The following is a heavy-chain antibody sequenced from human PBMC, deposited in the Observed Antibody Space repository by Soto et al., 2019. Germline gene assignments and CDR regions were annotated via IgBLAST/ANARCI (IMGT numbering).Heavy chain of an antibody. V-gene: IGHV3-21*01. CDR2: ISSSSSYI. CDR1: GFTFSSYS. CDR3: ARGDVDTAMVTDY. D-gene: IGHD5-18*01. Sequence: WWSLRLSCAASGFTFSSYSMNWVRQAPGKGLEWVSSISSSSSYIHYADSVKGRFTISRDNAKNSLYLQMNSLRAEDTAVYYCARGDVDTAMVTDYWGQGTLVTVSS. J-gene: IGHJ4*02.